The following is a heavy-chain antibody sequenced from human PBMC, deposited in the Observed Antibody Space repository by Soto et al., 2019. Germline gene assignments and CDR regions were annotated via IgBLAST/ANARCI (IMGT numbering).Heavy chain of an antibody. V-gene: IGHV1-69*12. CDR1: GGTFSSYA. CDR2: IIPIFGTA. Sequence: QVQLVQSGAEVKKPGSSVKVSCKASGGTFSSYAISWVRQAPGQGLEWMGGIIPIFGTANYAQKFRGRVTPTEDDSQSTHDMELTGLRPEDTAVYCCARESEDHSWGSWGQGALVTVSS. J-gene: IGHJ4*02. CDR3: ARESEDHSWGS. D-gene: IGHD7-27*01.